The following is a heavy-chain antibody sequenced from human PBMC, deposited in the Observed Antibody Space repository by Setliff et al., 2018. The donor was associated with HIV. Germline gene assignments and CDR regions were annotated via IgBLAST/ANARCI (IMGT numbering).Heavy chain of an antibody. V-gene: IGHV4-39*07. D-gene: IGHD3-16*01. Sequence: SETLSLTCTVSGGSIRTGAYYWGWIRQPPGKGLEWIGSIYYDGRTFYKPSLKSRLTISVDPSKNQFSLSLNSVTAADTAVYFCARGGAVSADFDSWGQGTLVTVSS. CDR1: GGSIRTGAYY. J-gene: IGHJ5*01. CDR3: ARGGAVSADFDS. CDR2: IYYDGRT.